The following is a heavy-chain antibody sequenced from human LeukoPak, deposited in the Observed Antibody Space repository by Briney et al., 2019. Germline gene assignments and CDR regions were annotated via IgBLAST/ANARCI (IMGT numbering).Heavy chain of an antibody. CDR1: GFTFSSCW. CDR3: AREGYDILTGYYSYYFDY. Sequence: PGGSLRLSCAASGFTFSSCWMSWVRQAPGKGLEWVANIKQDGSEKYYVDSVKGRFTISRDNAKNSLYLQMNSLRAEDTAVYYCAREGYDILTGYYSYYFDYWGQGTLVTVSS. D-gene: IGHD3-9*01. CDR2: IKQDGSEK. V-gene: IGHV3-7*01. J-gene: IGHJ4*02.